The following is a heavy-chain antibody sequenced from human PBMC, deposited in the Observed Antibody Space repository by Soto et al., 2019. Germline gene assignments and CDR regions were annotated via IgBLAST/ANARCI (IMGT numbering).Heavy chain of an antibody. J-gene: IGHJ6*03. CDR3: AGDQGPNYMAV. V-gene: IGHV3-11*01. CDR2: ISGRDGNI. CDR1: GFTLSDSF. Sequence: PGGSLRLSCAASGFTLSDSFMSWSRQTPGKGLEWLSYISGRDGNIYYADSVRGRFTISRDNAKNSVYLQMNSLRAEDTAVYYCAGDQGPNYMAVWGKGTTVTVS.